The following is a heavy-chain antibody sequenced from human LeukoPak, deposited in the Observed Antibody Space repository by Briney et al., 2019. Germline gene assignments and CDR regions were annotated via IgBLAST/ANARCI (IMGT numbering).Heavy chain of an antibody. CDR3: ARNRHYYDSSGYSGIFDY. V-gene: IGHV4-30-2*01. CDR1: GGSISSYS. D-gene: IGHD3-22*01. CDR2: IYHSGST. J-gene: IGHJ4*02. Sequence: SETLSLTCTVSGGSISSYSWSWIRQPPGKGLEWIGYIYHSGSTYYNPSLKSRVTISVDRSKNQFSLKLSSVTAADTAVYYCARNRHYYDSSGYSGIFDYWGQGTLVTVSS.